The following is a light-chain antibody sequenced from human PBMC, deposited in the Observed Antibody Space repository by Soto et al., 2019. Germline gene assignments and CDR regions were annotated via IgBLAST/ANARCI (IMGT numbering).Light chain of an antibody. CDR1: QSIHTW. CDR2: TAS. CDR3: QHGA. Sequence: DIQMTQSPSTLSASVGDKVTISCRASQSIHTWLAWYQQKPGKAPKLLLYTASDLQSGVPSRFSGSGSGTEFTLTIISLQPDDFATYYCQHGAFGQGTRVEMK. J-gene: IGKJ1*01. V-gene: IGKV1-5*03.